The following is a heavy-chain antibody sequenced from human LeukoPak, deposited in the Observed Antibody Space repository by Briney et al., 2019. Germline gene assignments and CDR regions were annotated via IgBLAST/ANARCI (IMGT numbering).Heavy chain of an antibody. Sequence: SETLSLTCTVSGGSISSYYWSWIRQPPGKGLEWIGYIYYSGSTNYNPSLKSRVTISVDTSKNQFSLKLSSVTAADTAVYYCARVLSGWYVCFDYWGQGTLVTVSS. V-gene: IGHV4-59*01. J-gene: IGHJ4*02. CDR3: ARVLSGWYVCFDY. D-gene: IGHD6-19*01. CDR2: IYYSGST. CDR1: GGSISSYY.